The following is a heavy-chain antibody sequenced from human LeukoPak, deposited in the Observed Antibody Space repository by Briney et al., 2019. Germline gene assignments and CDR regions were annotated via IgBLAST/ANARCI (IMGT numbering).Heavy chain of an antibody. J-gene: IGHJ4*02. V-gene: IGHV3-30*02. CDR2: IRDGSNK. CDR1: GFTFSSYG. Sequence: GGSLRLSCAASGFTFSSYGVNWVRQAPGKGLEWVAFIRDGSNKYYADSVKGRFTISRDNFKNTLYLQMNSLRVEDTAVYYCAKDWGVYFDYWGQGTLVTVSS. CDR3: AKDWGVYFDY. D-gene: IGHD3-16*01.